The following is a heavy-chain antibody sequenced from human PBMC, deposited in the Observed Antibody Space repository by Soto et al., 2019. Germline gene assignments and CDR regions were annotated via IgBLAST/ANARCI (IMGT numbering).Heavy chain of an antibody. CDR1: GFTFTSSA. D-gene: IGHD4-17*01. J-gene: IGHJ4*02. CDR2: IVVGSGNT. Sequence: QMQLVQSGPEVKKPGTSVKVSCNASGFTFTSSAVQWVRQARGQRLEWIGWIVVGSGNTNYAQKFQERVTITRDMSTSTAYMELSSLRSEDTAVYYCAAPGNYGASQGGLDYWGQGTLVTVSS. CDR3: AAPGNYGASQGGLDY. V-gene: IGHV1-58*01.